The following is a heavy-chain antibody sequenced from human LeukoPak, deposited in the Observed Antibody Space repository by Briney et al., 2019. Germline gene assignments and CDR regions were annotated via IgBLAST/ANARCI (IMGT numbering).Heavy chain of an antibody. CDR2: ISYDGSNK. J-gene: IGHJ4*02. CDR1: GFTFSSYG. V-gene: IGHV3-30*18. Sequence: GGSLRLSCAASGFTFSSYGMHWVHQAPGKGLEWVAVISYDGSNKYSADSVKGRFTISRDNSKNTLYLQMNSLRAEDTAVYYCAKGQNYYDGSGYYSTDYWGQGTPVTVSS. CDR3: AKGQNYYDGSGYYSTDY. D-gene: IGHD3-22*01.